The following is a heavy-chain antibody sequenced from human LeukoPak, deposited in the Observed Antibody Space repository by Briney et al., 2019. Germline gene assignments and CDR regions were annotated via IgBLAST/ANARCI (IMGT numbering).Heavy chain of an antibody. CDR3: ARDYGGSEPNNWFDP. J-gene: IGHJ5*02. V-gene: IGHV4-61*02. D-gene: IGHD4-23*01. CDR1: GGSISSSSYY. CDR2: IYATGST. Sequence: SETLSLTCTVSGGSISSSSYYWGWIRQPAGKGLEWIGRIYATGSTNYNPSLKSRVTISVDTSKNQFSLKLSSVTAADTAVYYCARDYGGSEPNNWFDPWGQGTLVTVSS.